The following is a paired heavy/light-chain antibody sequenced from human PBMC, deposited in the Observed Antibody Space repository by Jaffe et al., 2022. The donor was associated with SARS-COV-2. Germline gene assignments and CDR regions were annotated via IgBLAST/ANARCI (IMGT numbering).Heavy chain of an antibody. CDR1: GFTFSGSG. Sequence: QVQLVESGGGVVQRGGSLRLSCAASGFTFSGSGIHWVRQAPGKGLEWVAVISYDGSNKYYADSVKGRFTISRDNSKNTLYLQMNSLRAEDTAVYYCAKEARRNPYDYDTSTSYFSYFDDWGQGTLVTVSS. J-gene: IGHJ4*02. V-gene: IGHV3-30*18. D-gene: IGHD3-22*01. CDR3: AKEARRNPYDYDTSTSYFSYFDD. CDR2: ISYDGSNK.
Light chain of an antibody. Sequence: DIQMTQSPSSLSASVGDRVIITCRASQGVDNDLAWFQQKPGKAPKSLIYAASRLQSGVPSKFRGSGSGTDFTLTISNLQPEDFATYYCQQYSTYPLTFGGGTRVEIK. CDR1: QGVDND. V-gene: IGKV1-16*02. J-gene: IGKJ4*01. CDR2: AAS. CDR3: QQYSTYPLT.